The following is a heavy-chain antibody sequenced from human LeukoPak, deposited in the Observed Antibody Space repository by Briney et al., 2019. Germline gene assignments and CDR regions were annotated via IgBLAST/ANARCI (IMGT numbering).Heavy chain of an antibody. CDR2: IKSESPTI. V-gene: IGHV3-48*04. CDR1: GFTLGRFS. CDR3: ARGVGSSSWSAHWFDP. J-gene: IGHJ5*02. Sequence: GGSLRLSRAASGFTLGRFSMNWVREAPGKELEWVSYIKSESPTIFYADSVKGQFTITRDNAKTFLYLQMSSLRAEDTAVYYCARGVGSSSWSAHWFDPWGQGTLVTVSS. D-gene: IGHD6-13*01.